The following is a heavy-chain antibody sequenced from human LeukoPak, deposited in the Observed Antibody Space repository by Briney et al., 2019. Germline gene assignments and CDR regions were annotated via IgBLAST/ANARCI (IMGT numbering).Heavy chain of an antibody. Sequence: GGSLRLSCAASGFTFSSYWMHWVRQAPGKGLEWVSGINWNGGNTAYADSVKGRFTTSRDNAKNSLYLQMNRLRAHDTALYYCARDLIVGTTIRYYFDYWGQGTLVTVSS. CDR1: GFTFSSYW. CDR3: ARDLIVGTTIRYYFDY. D-gene: IGHD1-26*01. CDR2: INWNGGNT. V-gene: IGHV3-20*04. J-gene: IGHJ4*02.